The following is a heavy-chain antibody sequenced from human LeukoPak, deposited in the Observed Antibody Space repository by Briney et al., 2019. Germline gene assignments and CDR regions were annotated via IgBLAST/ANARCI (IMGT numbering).Heavy chain of an antibody. V-gene: IGHV4-4*02. J-gene: IGHJ4*02. CDR2: IYHSGGT. CDR3: ARGADSSGYYSIFYFDY. CDR1: GGSLSSSNW. Sequence: SGTLSLTCAVSGGSLSSSNWWSWVRPPPGKGLEWIGEIYHSGGTNYNPSLKSRVTISVDTSKNQFSLKLSSVTAADTAVYYCARGADSSGYYSIFYFDYWGQGALVTVSS. D-gene: IGHD3-22*01.